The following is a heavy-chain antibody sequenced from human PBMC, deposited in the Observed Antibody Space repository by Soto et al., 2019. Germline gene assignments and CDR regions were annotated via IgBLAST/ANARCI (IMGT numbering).Heavy chain of an antibody. Sequence: SETLSLTCIVSGGSISSNTWWTWVRQPPGKGLEWIGEIFHSGSINFNSSLGDRVTISIDKSKNQFSLQLTSVTAADTAVYYCATRYNVRPVWGPGILVTVTT. CDR2: IFHSGSI. V-gene: IGHV4-4*02. J-gene: IGHJ4*02. D-gene: IGHD1-20*01. CDR3: ATRYNVRPV. CDR1: GGSISSNTW.